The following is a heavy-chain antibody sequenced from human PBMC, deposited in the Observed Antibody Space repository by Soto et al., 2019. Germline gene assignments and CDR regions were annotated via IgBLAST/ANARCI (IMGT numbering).Heavy chain of an antibody. V-gene: IGHV3-23*01. J-gene: IGHJ6*02. CDR1: GFSFKNFA. CDR3: AKVFYDSGTTFFGVDV. CDR2: ISARSSKT. Sequence: EVQLLESGGNLVQPGGSLRLSCVCSGFSFKNFAMRWVRQAPGKGLEWVSSISARSSKTYYAGSVKGRFTISRDNSKNTLFLQMNSLTAEDTAVYYCAKVFYDSGTTFFGVDVWGQGTTVTVSS. D-gene: IGHD3-10*01.